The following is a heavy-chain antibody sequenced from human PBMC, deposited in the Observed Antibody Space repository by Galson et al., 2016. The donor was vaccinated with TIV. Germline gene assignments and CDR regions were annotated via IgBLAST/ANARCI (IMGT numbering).Heavy chain of an antibody. V-gene: IGHV1-69*13. CDR3: AKDRNTALDTYHYYYGMDV. Sequence: SVKVSCKASGDTFTSYPFNWVRQAPGQGLEWMGGIIPLFGTANYAQKFQGRVTVTAAESTSTVYLDLSSLRSEDTAVYYCAKDRNTALDTYHYYYGMDVWGQGTTVTVSS. D-gene: IGHD5-18*01. CDR2: IIPLFGTA. CDR1: GDTFTSYP. J-gene: IGHJ6*02.